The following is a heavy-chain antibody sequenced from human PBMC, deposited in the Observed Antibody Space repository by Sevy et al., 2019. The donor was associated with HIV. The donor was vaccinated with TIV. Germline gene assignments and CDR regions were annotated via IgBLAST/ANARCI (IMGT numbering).Heavy chain of an antibody. CDR1: EFTFSSYW. CDR3: ARARRPLGSPSVGMDV. V-gene: IGHV3-7*01. CDR2: IKQDGSEK. Sequence: GGCLRLSCAASEFTFSSYWMSWVRQAPGKGLEWVANIKQDGSEKYYVDSVKGRFTISRDNAKNSLYLQMNSLRAEDTAVYYCARARRPLGSPSVGMDVWGQGTTVTVSS. J-gene: IGHJ6*02. D-gene: IGHD3-3*01.